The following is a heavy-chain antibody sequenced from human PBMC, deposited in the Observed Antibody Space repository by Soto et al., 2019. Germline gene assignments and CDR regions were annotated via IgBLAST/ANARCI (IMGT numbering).Heavy chain of an antibody. CDR1: GGSISSGGYS. V-gene: IGHV4-30-2*01. Sequence: SETLSLTCAVSGGSISSGGYSWSWIRQPPGKGLEWIGYIYHSGSTYYNPSLKSRVTISVDRSKNQFSLKLSSVTAADTAVYYCARGYDILTAYYRGHWFDPWGKGTMVTV. D-gene: IGHD3-9*01. CDR3: ARGYDILTAYYRGHWFDP. CDR2: IYHSGST. J-gene: IGHJ5*02.